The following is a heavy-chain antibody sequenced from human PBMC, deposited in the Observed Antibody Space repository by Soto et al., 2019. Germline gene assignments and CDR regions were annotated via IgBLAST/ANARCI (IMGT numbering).Heavy chain of an antibody. CDR3: EVADQYNGDDY. CDR2: ISAYNGNT. D-gene: IGHD4-17*01. J-gene: IGHJ4*02. CDR1: GYTFTSYG. V-gene: IGHV1-18*01. Sequence: ASVKVSCKASGYTFTSYGISWVRQAPGQGLEWMGWISAYNGNTNYAQKLQGRVTMTTDTSTSTAYMELRSLRSDDTAVYYCEVADQYNGDDYWGQGTLVTVSS.